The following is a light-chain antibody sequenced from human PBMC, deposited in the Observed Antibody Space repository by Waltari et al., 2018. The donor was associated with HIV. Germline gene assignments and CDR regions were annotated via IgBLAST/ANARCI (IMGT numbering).Light chain of an antibody. CDR3: CSYAGSNTYL. CDR1: SSAVGSINY. J-gene: IGLJ1*01. Sequence: QSALTQPASVPGFPGQSITISCTGSSSAVGSINYVSWYQQHPGTAPKLLSYDVSKRPSGVSKRFSGSKSGNTASLTIAGLQAEDEADYYCCSYAGSNTYLFGTGTEVTVL. CDR2: DVS. V-gene: IGLV2-23*02.